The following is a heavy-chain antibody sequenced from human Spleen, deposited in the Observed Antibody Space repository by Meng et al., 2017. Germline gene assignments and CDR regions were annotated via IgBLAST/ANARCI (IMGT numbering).Heavy chain of an antibody. D-gene: IGHD3-22*01. CDR2: ISSSGSII. J-gene: IGHJ4*02. V-gene: IGHV3-48*03. CDR3: ARYSNGVIY. Sequence: GGSLRLSCAASGFSLSNYEVNWVRQAPGKGLEWVSYISSSGSIIYYADSVKGRFTVSRDNAKNSLYLQMNSLRAEDTAVYYCARYSNGVIYWGRGTLVTVSS. CDR1: GFSLSNYE.